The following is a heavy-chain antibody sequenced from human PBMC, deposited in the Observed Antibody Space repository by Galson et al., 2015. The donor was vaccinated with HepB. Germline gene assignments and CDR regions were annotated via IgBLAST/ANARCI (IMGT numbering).Heavy chain of an antibody. D-gene: IGHD3-10*02. CDR3: ASGYCVPSTCAIGMGYFQR. V-gene: IGHV4-59*03. J-gene: IGHJ1*01. Sequence: SETLSLTCTVSGASISSSYWSWIRQAPGKGLEYIGYIYYSGNINYNPSLKSRVTISVDRSKNQFSLSLTSVTAADTAVYYCASGYCVPSTCAIGMGYFQRWGLGTLVTVSS. CDR1: GASISSSY. CDR2: IYYSGNI.